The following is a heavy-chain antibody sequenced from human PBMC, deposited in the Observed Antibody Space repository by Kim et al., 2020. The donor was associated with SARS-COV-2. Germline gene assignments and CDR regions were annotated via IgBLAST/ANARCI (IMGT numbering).Heavy chain of an antibody. J-gene: IGHJ3*02. D-gene: IGHD1-26*01. CDR3: ARDQHGGYYSAFDI. CDR2: IWYDGSNK. V-gene: IGHV3-33*08. CDR1: GFTFSSYG. Sequence: GGSLRLSCAASGFTFSSYGMHWVRQAPGKGLEWVAVIWYDGSNKYYADSVKGRFTISRDNSKNTLYLQMNSLRAEDTAVYYCARDQHGGYYSAFDIWGQGTMVTVSS.